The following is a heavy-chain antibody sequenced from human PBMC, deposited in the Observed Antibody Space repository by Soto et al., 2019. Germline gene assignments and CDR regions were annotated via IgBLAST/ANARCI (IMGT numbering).Heavy chain of an antibody. J-gene: IGHJ4*02. CDR2: IWSDGTNK. V-gene: IGHV3-33*01. CDR3: ARNFGWERPGDY. D-gene: IGHD3-10*01. CDR1: GFTFSSHG. Sequence: QVQLVESGGGVVQPGRSLRLSCAASGFTFSSHGMHWVRQAPGKGLEWVALIWSDGTNKYYTEAVKGRFTISRDNSKDTLYLQMNSLRAEDTAVYYCARNFGWERPGDYWGQGTLVTVSS.